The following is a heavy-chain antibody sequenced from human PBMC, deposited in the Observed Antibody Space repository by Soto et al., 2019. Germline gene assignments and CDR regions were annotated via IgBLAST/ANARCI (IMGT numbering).Heavy chain of an antibody. D-gene: IGHD3-16*02. CDR1: APTVSNYG. CDR3: AKYAGAYRYQYKGMDV. V-gene: IGHV3-30*18. Sequence: PGGSLRLSCVGSAPTVSNYGMHWVRQAPGKGLEGVALNSYDGSEEYYADCVKGRFTLSRDNSKNNIYLEMNALRPEDTAVYYCAKYAGAYRYQYKGMDVWGQGTTVTVSS. CDR2: NSYDGSEE. J-gene: IGHJ6*02.